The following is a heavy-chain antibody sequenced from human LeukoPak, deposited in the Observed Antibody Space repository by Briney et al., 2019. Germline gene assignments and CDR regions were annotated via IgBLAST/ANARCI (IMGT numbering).Heavy chain of an antibody. CDR1: GGSISSINW. CDR2: VYHSGAT. D-gene: IGHD3-10*01. CDR3: ARGEGYGSGTVHFDY. V-gene: IGHV4-4*02. J-gene: IGHJ4*02. Sequence: PSGTLSLTCTVSGGSISSINWWSWVRQPPGKGLEWIGEVYHSGATNYGPSLRSRVTISADRSTNQFSLRLNSVTAADTAVFYCARGEGYGSGTVHFDYWGRGILVTVSS.